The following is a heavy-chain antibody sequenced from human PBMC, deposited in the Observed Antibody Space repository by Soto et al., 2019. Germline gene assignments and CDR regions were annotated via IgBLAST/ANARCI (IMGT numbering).Heavy chain of an antibody. CDR1: GYTFTSYG. CDR2: ISAYNGNT. D-gene: IGHD6-13*01. Sequence: GAPVKVSCKAFGYTFTSYGFSWGRQSPGQGLEWMGWISAYNGNTNYAQKLQGRVTMTTDTSTSTAYMELRSLRSDDTAVYYCARDSSSWFRNDYWGQGTLVTVSS. J-gene: IGHJ4*02. V-gene: IGHV1-18*01. CDR3: ARDSSSWFRNDY.